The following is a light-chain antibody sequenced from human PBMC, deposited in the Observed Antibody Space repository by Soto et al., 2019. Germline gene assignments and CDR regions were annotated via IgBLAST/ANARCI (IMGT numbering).Light chain of an antibody. CDR1: QSVSSK. V-gene: IGKV3-15*01. CDR3: QQYDNWPPWT. CDR2: GAS. Sequence: EIVMTQSPATLSVSPGERATLSCRASQSVSSKLAWYQQKPGQAPRLLIYGASTRATGIAARFSGSGSGTEFTLAISSVQSEDFAVYYCQQYDNWPPWTFDQGTKVEIK. J-gene: IGKJ1*01.